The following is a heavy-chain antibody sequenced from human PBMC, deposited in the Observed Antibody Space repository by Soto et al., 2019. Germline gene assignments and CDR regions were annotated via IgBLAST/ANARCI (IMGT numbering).Heavy chain of an antibody. V-gene: IGHV3-53*01. CDR3: ARGLYFYDNSGYLPFEY. D-gene: IGHD3-22*01. J-gene: IGHJ4*02. Sequence: CGSLRLSCGASRFTVSGNYMIWVLHSPWKGLEWVALIYSGGNTYYADYVKGRFTISRDNSKNTLYLQMNSLRAEDTAVYYCARGLYFYDNSGYLPFEYWGQGNLVTVSS. CDR1: RFTVSGNY. CDR2: IYSGGNT.